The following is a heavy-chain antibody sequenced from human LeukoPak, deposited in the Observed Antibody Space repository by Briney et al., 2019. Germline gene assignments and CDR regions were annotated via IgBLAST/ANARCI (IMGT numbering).Heavy chain of an antibody. CDR3: ARGVVAAPQTFDY. CDR1: GYSISSGYY. J-gene: IGHJ4*02. V-gene: IGHV4-38-2*02. CDR2: IYHSGST. D-gene: IGHD2-15*01. Sequence: SETLSLTCTVSGYSISSGYYWGWIRQPPGKGLEWIGSIYHSGSTYYNPSLKSRVTISVDTSKNQFSLKLSSVTAADTAVYYCARGVVAAPQTFDYWGQGTLVTVSS.